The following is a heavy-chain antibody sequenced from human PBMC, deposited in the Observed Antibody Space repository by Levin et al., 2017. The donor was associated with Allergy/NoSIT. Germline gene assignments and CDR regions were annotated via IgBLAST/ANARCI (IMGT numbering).Heavy chain of an antibody. J-gene: IGHJ6*02. D-gene: IGHD3-3*01. CDR1: GGSFSGYY. V-gene: IGHV4-34*01. CDR3: ARGASRITIFGVVKKGGMDV. CDR2: INHSGST. Sequence: SQTLSLTCAVYGGSFSGYYWSWIRQPPGKGLEWIGEINHSGSTNYNPSLKSRVTISVDTSKNQFSLKLSSVTAADTAVYYCARGASRITIFGVVKKGGMDVWGQGTTVTVSS.